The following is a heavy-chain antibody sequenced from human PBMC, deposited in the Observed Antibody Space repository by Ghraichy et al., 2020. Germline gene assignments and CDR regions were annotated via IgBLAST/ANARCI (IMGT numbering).Heavy chain of an antibody. Sequence: LSLTCAASGFTFSSYAMHWVRQAPGKGLEWVAVISYDGSNKYYADSVKGRFTISRDNSKNTLYLQMNSLRAEDTAVYYCARSRLYYYDSSGYYSGGMDVWGQGTTVTVSS. CDR2: ISYDGSNK. J-gene: IGHJ6*02. CDR3: ARSRLYYYDSSGYYSGGMDV. CDR1: GFTFSSYA. V-gene: IGHV3-30-3*01. D-gene: IGHD3-22*01.